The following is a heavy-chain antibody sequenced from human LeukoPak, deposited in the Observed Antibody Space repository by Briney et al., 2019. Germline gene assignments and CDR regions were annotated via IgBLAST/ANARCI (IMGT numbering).Heavy chain of an antibody. CDR1: GFTFSSYA. D-gene: IGHD6-19*01. Sequence: GGSLRLSCSASGFTFSSYAMHWVRQAPGKGLEYVSAISSNGGSTYYADPVKGRFTISRDNSKNTLYLQMSSLRAEDTAVYYCVKDGGSSGWYAFDYWGQGTLVTVSS. CDR3: VKDGGSSGWYAFDY. J-gene: IGHJ4*02. CDR2: ISSNGGST. V-gene: IGHV3-64D*06.